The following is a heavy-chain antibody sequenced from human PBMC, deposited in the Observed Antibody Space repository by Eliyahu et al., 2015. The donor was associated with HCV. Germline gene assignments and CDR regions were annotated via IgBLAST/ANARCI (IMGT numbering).Heavy chain of an antibody. CDR3: VRDRSAAYCTGDCFDY. CDR1: GDYA. V-gene: IGHV3-49*04. D-gene: IGHD2-8*02. CDR2: IRSKGYGGTA. Sequence: GDYAMAWVRQAPGKGLEWVGFIRSKGYGGTAEYAASVKGRFSLSRDDSKGIAYVQMNDLKPEDTALYYCVRDRSAAYCTGDCFDYWGQGTLVTVSS. J-gene: IGHJ4*02.